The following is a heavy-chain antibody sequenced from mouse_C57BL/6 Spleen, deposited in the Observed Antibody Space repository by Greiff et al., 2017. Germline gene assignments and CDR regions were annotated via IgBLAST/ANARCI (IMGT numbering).Heavy chain of an antibody. V-gene: IGHV1-61*01. J-gene: IGHJ4*01. D-gene: IGHD3-2*02. Sequence: QVQLQQPGAELVRPGSSVKLSCKASGYTFTSYWMDWVKQRPGQGLEWIGNIYPSDSETHYNQKFKDKATLTVDKSSSTAYMQLSSLTSEDSAVYYCARRSGHYAMDYWGQGTSVTVSS. CDR2: IYPSDSET. CDR3: ARRSGHYAMDY. CDR1: GYTFTSYW.